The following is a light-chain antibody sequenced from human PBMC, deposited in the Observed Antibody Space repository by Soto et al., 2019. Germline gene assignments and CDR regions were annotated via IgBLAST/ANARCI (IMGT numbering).Light chain of an antibody. CDR2: DAS. V-gene: IGKV3-11*01. CDR3: QQYGSSPPWT. CDR1: QSVSSY. Sequence: EIVLTQSPATLSLSPGERATLSCRASQSVSSYLAWYQQKPGQAPRLLIYDASSRATGIPARFSGSGSGTDFTLTISSLEPEDFAVYYCQQYGSSPPWTFGQGTKVEIK. J-gene: IGKJ1*01.